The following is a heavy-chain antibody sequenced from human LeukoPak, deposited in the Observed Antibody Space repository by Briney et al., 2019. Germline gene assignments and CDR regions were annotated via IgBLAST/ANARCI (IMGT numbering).Heavy chain of an antibody. Sequence: GGSLRLSCTVSGFTVSDNYMCWVRQAPGKGLEWISGISGSGASTYYADSVTGRFTISRDNSRNTLYLQMNSLRGDDTAVYYCAKDVGKWESLHFFDYWGQGTLVTVSS. V-gene: IGHV3-23*01. CDR3: AKDVGKWESLHFFDY. CDR1: GFTVSDNY. D-gene: IGHD1-26*01. J-gene: IGHJ4*02. CDR2: ISGSGAST.